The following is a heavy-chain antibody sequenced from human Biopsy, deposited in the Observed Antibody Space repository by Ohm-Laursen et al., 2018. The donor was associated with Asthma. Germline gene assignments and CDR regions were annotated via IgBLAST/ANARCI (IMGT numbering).Heavy chain of an antibody. V-gene: IGHV1-18*01. CDR1: GYTFNSAG. CDR3: ARAVDYSHYYGIDV. CDR2: ISVYNGNT. Sequence: VASVKVSCKTSGYTFNSAGITWVRQAPGQGLEWMGWISVYNGNTRVAQKLQDRVTMITDTSTGTAYMELRSPRSDDTAVYFCARAVDYSHYYGIDVWGQGTTVTVS. J-gene: IGHJ6*02. D-gene: IGHD3-10*01.